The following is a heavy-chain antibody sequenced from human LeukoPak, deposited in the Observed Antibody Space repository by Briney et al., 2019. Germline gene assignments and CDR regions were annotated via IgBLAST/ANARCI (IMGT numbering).Heavy chain of an antibody. Sequence: GGSLRLSCAASGFTFSSYSMNWVRQAPGKGLEWVANIKQDGSEKYYVDSVKGRFTISRDNAKNSLYLQMNSLRAEDTAVYYCARSETTYYYDSSVYFYYYYGMDVWGQGTTVTVSS. J-gene: IGHJ6*02. CDR2: IKQDGSEK. CDR3: ARSETTYYYDSSVYFYYYYGMDV. CDR1: GFTFSSYS. D-gene: IGHD3-22*01. V-gene: IGHV3-7*01.